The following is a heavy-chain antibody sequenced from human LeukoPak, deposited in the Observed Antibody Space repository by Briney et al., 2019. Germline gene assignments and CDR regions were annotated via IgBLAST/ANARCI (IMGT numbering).Heavy chain of an antibody. CDR3: AREGYSYGYDY. J-gene: IGHJ4*02. CDR1: GFTFSSYS. CDR2: ISSSSSTI. D-gene: IGHD5-18*01. Sequence: GGPLRLSCAASGFTFSSYSMNWVRQAPGKGLEWVSYISSSSSTIYYADSVKGRFTISRDNAKNSLYLQMNSLRAEDTAVYYCAREGYSYGYDYWGQGTLVTVSS. V-gene: IGHV3-48*04.